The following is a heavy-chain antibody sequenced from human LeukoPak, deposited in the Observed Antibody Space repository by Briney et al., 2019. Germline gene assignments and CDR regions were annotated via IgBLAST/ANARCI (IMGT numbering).Heavy chain of an antibody. D-gene: IGHD2-15*01. Sequence: GESLKISCKGSGYSFTSYWIGWVRQMPGKGLEWMGIIYPGDSDTRYSPSFQGQVTISADKSISTAYLQWSSLKASDTAMYYCARLYSQGGYCSGGSYYPAYFQHWGQGTLVTVSS. V-gene: IGHV5-51*01. CDR3: ARLYSQGGYCSGGSYYPAYFQH. CDR2: IYPGDSDT. CDR1: GYSFTSYW. J-gene: IGHJ1*01.